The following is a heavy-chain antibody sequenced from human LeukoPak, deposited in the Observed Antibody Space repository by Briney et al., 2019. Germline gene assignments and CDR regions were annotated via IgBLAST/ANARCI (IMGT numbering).Heavy chain of an antibody. J-gene: IGHJ4*02. D-gene: IGHD5-24*01. Sequence: PGGSLRLSCTASGFSFSSYWMSWVRQAPGKGLEWVANIKQDGNEKYHLDSVKGRFTISRDNSRNTLYLQMNSLRAEDTAVYYCARDHGLDGAPSYYFDYWGQGTLVTVSS. CDR1: GFSFSSYW. CDR2: IKQDGNEK. V-gene: IGHV3-7*01. CDR3: ARDHGLDGAPSYYFDY.